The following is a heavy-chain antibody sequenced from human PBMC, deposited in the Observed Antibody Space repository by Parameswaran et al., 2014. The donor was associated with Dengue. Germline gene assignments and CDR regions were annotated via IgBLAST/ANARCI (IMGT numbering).Heavy chain of an antibody. V-gene: IGHV2-5*08. D-gene: IGHD3-10*01. Sequence: RWIRQPPGKALEWLALIYWDDDKRYSPSLKSRLTITKDTSKNQVVLTMTNMDPVDTATYYCAHRGSVAINYYGSGSYSGPRVLPNPYNWFDPWGQGTLVTVSS. CDR2: IYWDDDK. J-gene: IGHJ5*02. CDR3: AHRGSVAINYYGSGSYSGPRVLPNPYNWFDP.